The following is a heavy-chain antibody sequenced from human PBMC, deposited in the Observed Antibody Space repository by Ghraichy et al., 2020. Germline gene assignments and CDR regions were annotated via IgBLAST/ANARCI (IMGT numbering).Heavy chain of an antibody. Sequence: SETLSLTCAVYGGSFSGYYWSWIRQPPGKGLEWIGEINHSGSTNYNPSLKSRVTISVDTSKNQFSLKLSSVTAADTAVYYCARGRWFDPWGQGTLVTVSS. V-gene: IGHV4-34*01. CDR3: ARGRWFDP. J-gene: IGHJ5*02. CDR2: INHSGST. CDR1: GGSFSGYY.